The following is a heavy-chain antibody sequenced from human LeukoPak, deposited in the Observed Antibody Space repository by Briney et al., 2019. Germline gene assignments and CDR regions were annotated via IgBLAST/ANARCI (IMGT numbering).Heavy chain of an antibody. V-gene: IGHV3-73*01. CDR2: IKSKANSYAT. CDR3: TGRGYDSSGFPKEGYYFDY. D-gene: IGHD3-22*01. J-gene: IGHJ4*02. CDR1: GFTFSGSA. Sequence: GGSLRLSCTATGFTFSGSAMHWVRQASGKGLEWVGRIKSKANSYATAYAASVKGRFTISRDDSKNTAYLQMNSLKTEDTAVYYCTGRGYDSSGFPKEGYYFDYWGQGTLVTVSS.